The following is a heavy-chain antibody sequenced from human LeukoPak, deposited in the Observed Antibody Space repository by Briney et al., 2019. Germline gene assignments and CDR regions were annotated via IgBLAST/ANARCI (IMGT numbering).Heavy chain of an antibody. V-gene: IGHV3-23*01. Sequence: AGGSLRLSCAASGFTFSSYAMSWVRQAPGKGLEWVSAISGSGGSTYYADPVKGRFTISRDNSENTLYLQMNSLRAEDTAVYYCAKLAYDSSGSYTAYFDYWGQGTLVTVSS. J-gene: IGHJ4*02. D-gene: IGHD3-22*01. CDR2: ISGSGGST. CDR3: AKLAYDSSGSYTAYFDY. CDR1: GFTFSSYA.